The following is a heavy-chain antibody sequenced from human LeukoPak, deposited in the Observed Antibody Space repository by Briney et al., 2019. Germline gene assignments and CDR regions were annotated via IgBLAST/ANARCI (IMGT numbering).Heavy chain of an antibody. Sequence: GTSLRLSCVASGFSFGGYGMNWVRQAPGKGLEWVAVVWYNGKNKYYSDSVKGRFTISRDTSKKTLYLQMNSLRAEDTAVYYCARDLGGCTNGLCSYYFDYWGQGTLVTVSS. CDR3: ARDLGGCTNGLCSYYFDY. V-gene: IGHV3-33*01. CDR2: VWYNGKNK. CDR1: GFSFGGYG. J-gene: IGHJ4*02. D-gene: IGHD2-8*01.